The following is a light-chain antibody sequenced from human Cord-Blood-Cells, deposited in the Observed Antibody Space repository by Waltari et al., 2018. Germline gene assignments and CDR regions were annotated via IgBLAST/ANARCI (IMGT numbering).Light chain of an antibody. CDR2: EGS. V-gene: IGLV2-23*01. CDR3: CSYAGSSTWV. J-gene: IGLJ3*02. Sequence: QSALTQPASVSGSPGQSITISCTGTSSDVGSYNLVSWYQQPPGKAPKLMIYEGSKRPSGVSNRFSGSKSGNTDSLTISGLQAEDEADYYCCSYAGSSTWVFGGGTKLTVL. CDR1: SSDVGSYNL.